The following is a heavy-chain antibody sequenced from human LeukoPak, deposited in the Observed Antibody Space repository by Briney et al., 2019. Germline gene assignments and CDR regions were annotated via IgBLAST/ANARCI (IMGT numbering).Heavy chain of an antibody. CDR2: ISASGSIT. CDR3: ARDDIIMGAAN. V-gene: IGHV3-23*01. D-gene: IGHD1-26*01. Sequence: GGSLRLSCAASGFTFSSYAMSWVRQAPGKGLEWVSAISASGSITYYADSVKGRFTISRDNSKNTLYLQMNSLRAEDTALYYCARDDIIMGAANWGQGTLVTVSS. CDR1: GFTFSSYA. J-gene: IGHJ4*02.